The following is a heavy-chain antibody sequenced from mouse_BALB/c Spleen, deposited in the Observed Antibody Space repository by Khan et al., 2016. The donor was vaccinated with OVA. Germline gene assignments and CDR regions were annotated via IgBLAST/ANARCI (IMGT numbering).Heavy chain of an antibody. J-gene: IGHJ2*01. CDR2: TNPTNGRT. CDR3: ARIKKIVATYFDY. CDR1: GYTFTSYW. D-gene: IGHD1-1*01. V-gene: IGHV1S81*02. Sequence: QVQLQQSGAELVKAGASVKMSCKASGYTFTSYWMHWVKQRLGQGLEWFAETNPTNGRTYYNEKFKSKATLTVDKSSSTAYMLLSGPTCEDSAVYYCARIKKIVATYFDYWGQGTTLIVSS.